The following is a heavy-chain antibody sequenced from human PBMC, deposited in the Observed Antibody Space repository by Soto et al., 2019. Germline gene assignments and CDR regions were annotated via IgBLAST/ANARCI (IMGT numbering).Heavy chain of an antibody. V-gene: IGHV1-46*01. J-gene: IGHJ1*01. CDR3: AREAICSEGNWCSDYFHR. CDR2: VNPSGGST. D-gene: IGHD1-20*01. Sequence: ASVKVSCTASGYIFTAYSMHWVPQAPGQGLEWMGVVNPSGGSTNYAQKFRGRITMTRDTSTSTVYMHLSSLTSEDTAVYYCAREAICSEGNWCSDYFHRWGEGTLVTVSS. CDR1: GYIFTAYS.